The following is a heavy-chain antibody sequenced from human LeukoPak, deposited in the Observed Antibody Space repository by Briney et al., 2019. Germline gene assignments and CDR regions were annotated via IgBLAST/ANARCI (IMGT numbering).Heavy chain of an antibody. J-gene: IGHJ4*02. D-gene: IGHD3-22*01. Sequence: SETLSLTCTVSGGSISSSSYYWGWIRQPPGKGLEWIGSIYYSGSTYYNPSLKSRVTISVDTSKNQFSLKLSSVTAADTAVYYCARLYYDSPYYFDYWGQGTLVTVSS. CDR1: GGSISSSSYY. CDR3: ARLYYDSPYYFDY. V-gene: IGHV4-39*01. CDR2: IYYSGST.